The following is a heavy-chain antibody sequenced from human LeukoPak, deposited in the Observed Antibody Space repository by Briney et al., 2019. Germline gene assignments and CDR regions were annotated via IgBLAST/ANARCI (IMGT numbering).Heavy chain of an antibody. D-gene: IGHD3-10*02. CDR3: AELGITMIGGV. V-gene: IGHV3-21*01. CDR2: ISSSSDYI. J-gene: IGHJ6*04. CDR1: GFTFSSHT. Sequence: GGSLRLSCAASGFTFSSHTINWVRQAPEKGLEWVSSISSSSDYIHYADSVKGRFTISRDNAKNSLYLQMNSLRAEDTAVYYCAELGITMIGGVWGKGTTVTISS.